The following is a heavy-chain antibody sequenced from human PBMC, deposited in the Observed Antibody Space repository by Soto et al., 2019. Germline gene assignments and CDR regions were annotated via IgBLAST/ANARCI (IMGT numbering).Heavy chain of an antibody. Sequence: AESLTTSCKVSGYSFAGYWISWVLQMPGKGLEWMGRVDPSDSQTYYSPSFRGHVTISAAKSITTVFLQWSSLRASDTAMYYCARQIYDSDSGPNFKYYFDSWGQGTMVTVSS. CDR2: VDPSDSQT. CDR3: ARQIYDSDSGPNFKYYFDS. J-gene: IGHJ4*02. V-gene: IGHV5-10-1*01. CDR1: GYSFAGYW. D-gene: IGHD3-22*01.